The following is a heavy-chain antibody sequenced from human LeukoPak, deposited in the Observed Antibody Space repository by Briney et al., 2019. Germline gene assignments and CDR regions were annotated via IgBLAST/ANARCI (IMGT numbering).Heavy chain of an antibody. CDR1: GGSISSSSYY. V-gene: IGHV4-39*01. D-gene: IGHD3-10*01. CDR3: ARSRGLMVRGVKRGVWFDP. Sequence: SETLSLTCTVSGGSISSSSYYWGWIRQPPGKGLEWIGSIYYSGSTYYNPSLKSRVTISVDTSKNQFSLKLSSVTAADTAVYYCARSRGLMVRGVKRGVWFDPWGQGTLVTVSS. CDR2: IYYSGST. J-gene: IGHJ5*02.